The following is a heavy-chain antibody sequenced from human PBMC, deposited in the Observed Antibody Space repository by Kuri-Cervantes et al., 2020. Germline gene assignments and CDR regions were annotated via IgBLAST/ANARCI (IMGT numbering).Heavy chain of an antibody. D-gene: IGHD3-3*01. V-gene: IGHV3-30-3*01. CDR1: GFTFSSYA. CDR2: ISYDGSNK. J-gene: IGHJ4*02. Sequence: GESLKISCAASGFTFSSYAMSWVRQAPGKGLEWVAVISYDGSNKYYADSVKGRFTISRDNSKNTLYLQMNSLRAEDTAVYYCARDAPYYEAYYFDYWGQGTLVTVSS. CDR3: ARDAPYYEAYYFDY.